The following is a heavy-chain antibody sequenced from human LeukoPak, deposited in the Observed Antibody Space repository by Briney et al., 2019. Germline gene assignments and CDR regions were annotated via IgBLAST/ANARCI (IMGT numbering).Heavy chain of an antibody. D-gene: IGHD3-10*01. CDR3: ARDRPYYYGSGSYPAFDI. J-gene: IGHJ3*02. CDR1: GYTFTGYY. CDR2: INPNSGGT. V-gene: IGHV1-2*02. Sequence: GASVKVSCKAPGYTFTGYYMHWVRQAPGQGLEWMGWINPNSGGTNYAQKFQGRVTMTRDTSISTAYMELSRLRSDDTAVYYCARDRPYYYGSGSYPAFDIWGQGTMVTVSS.